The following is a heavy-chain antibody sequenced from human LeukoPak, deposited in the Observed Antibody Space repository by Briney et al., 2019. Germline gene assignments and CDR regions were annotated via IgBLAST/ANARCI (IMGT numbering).Heavy chain of an antibody. CDR3: ARYGSGSYYKIWAIDY. CDR2: INWNGGST. Sequence: GGSLRLFCAASGFTFDDYGMSWVRQAPGKGLEWVSGINWNGGSTGYADSVKGRFTISRDNAKNSLYLQMNSLRAEDTAVYYCARYGSGSYYKIWAIDYWGQGTLVTVSS. J-gene: IGHJ4*02. D-gene: IGHD3-10*01. V-gene: IGHV3-20*04. CDR1: GFTFDDYG.